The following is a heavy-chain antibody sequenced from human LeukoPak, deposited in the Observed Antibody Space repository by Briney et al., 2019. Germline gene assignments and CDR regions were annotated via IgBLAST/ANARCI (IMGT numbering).Heavy chain of an antibody. CDR3: ASWSIGGWDPRGWFDP. CDR1: GGSISSSSYY. J-gene: IGHJ5*02. D-gene: IGHD6-19*01. V-gene: IGHV4-39*07. CDR2: IYYSGST. Sequence: PSETLSLTCTVSGGSISSSSYYWGWIRQPPGKGLEWIGSIYYSGSTYYNPSLKSRVTISVDTSKNQFSLKLSSVTAADTAVYYCASWSIGGWDPRGWFDPWGQGTLVTVSS.